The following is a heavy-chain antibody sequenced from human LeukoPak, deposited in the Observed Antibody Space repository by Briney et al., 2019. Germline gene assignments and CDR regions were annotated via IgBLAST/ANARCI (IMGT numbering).Heavy chain of an antibody. CDR1: GFPFSSYA. CDR3: ASVAKTKRTGTGYYYYGMDV. Sequence: GGSLRLSCSASGFPFSSYAMHWVRQAPGKGLEYVSAISDSGGSTYYADSVKGRFTISRDNSKNTLYLQMSSLRAEDTAVYFCASVAKTKRTGTGYYYYGMDVWGQGTTVTVSS. CDR2: ISDSGGST. D-gene: IGHD1/OR15-1a*01. V-gene: IGHV3-64D*09. J-gene: IGHJ6*02.